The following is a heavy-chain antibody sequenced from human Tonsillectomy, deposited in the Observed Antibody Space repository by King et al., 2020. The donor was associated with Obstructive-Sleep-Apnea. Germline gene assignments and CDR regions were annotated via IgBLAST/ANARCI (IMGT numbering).Heavy chain of an antibody. V-gene: IGHV3-23*04. CDR2: ISGSGGST. D-gene: IGHD3-10*01. CDR3: ANLPSFGELLFSDY. CDR1: GFTFSSYA. J-gene: IGHJ4*02. Sequence: VQLVESGGGLVQPGGSLRLSCAASGFTFSSYAMSWVRQAPGKGLEWVSAISGSGGSTYYADSVKGRFTISRDNSKNTLYLQMNSRRAEDTAVYYCANLPSFGELLFSDYWGQGTLVTVSS.